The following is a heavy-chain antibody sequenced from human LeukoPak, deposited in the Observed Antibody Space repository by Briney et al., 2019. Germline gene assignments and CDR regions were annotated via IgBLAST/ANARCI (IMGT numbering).Heavy chain of an antibody. V-gene: IGHV3-30*02. J-gene: IGHJ5*02. Sequence: PGGSLRLSCAASGFTFSSNGMHWVRQAPGKGLEWVAFIRYDGSNKYYADSVKGRFTISRDNSKNTQYLQMNSLRAEDTAVYYCDKGTMTAWGQGTLVTVSS. CDR2: IRYDGSNK. D-gene: IGHD1-14*01. CDR1: GFTFSSNG. CDR3: DKGTMTA.